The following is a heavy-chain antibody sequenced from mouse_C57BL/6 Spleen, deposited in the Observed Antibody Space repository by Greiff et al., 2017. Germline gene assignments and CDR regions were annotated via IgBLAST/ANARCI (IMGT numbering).Heavy chain of an antibody. CDR3: ARSGAVVAHFDY. J-gene: IGHJ2*01. CDR2: IYPGDGDT. CDR1: GYAFSSYW. Sequence: QVQLQQSGAELVKPGASVKISCKASGYAFSSYWMNWVKQRPGKGLEWIGQIYPGDGDTNYNGKFKGEATLTADKSSSTAYMQLSSLTSEDSAVYFCARSGAVVAHFDYWGQGTTLTVSS. V-gene: IGHV1-80*01. D-gene: IGHD1-1*01.